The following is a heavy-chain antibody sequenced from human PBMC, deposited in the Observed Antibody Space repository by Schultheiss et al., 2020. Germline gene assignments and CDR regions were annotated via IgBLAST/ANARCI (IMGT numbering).Heavy chain of an antibody. CDR2: ISYDGSNK. CDR3: ARVWVTTAALGD. V-gene: IGHV3-30-3*01. J-gene: IGHJ4*02. D-gene: IGHD4-17*01. CDR1: GFTFSSYA. Sequence: GESLKISCAASGFTFSSYAMHWVRQAPGKGLEWVAVISYDGSNKYYADSVKGRFTISRDNSKNTLYLQMNSLRAEDTAVYYCARVWVTTAALGDWGQGTLVTVSS.